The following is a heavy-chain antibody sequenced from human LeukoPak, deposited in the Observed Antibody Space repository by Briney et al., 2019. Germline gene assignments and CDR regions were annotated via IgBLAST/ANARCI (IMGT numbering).Heavy chain of an antibody. D-gene: IGHD2-2*01. CDR1: GFTFSSYW. J-gene: IGHJ6*03. V-gene: IGHV3-7*01. CDR2: IKQDGSEK. CDR3: ARDYCSSTSCQDYYYYYMDV. Sequence: GGSLRLSCAASGFTFSSYWMSWVRQAPGKGLEWVANIKQDGSEKYYVDSVKGRFTISRDNAKNSLCLQMNSLRAEDTAVYYCARDYCSSTSCQDYYYYYMDVWVKGTTVTVSS.